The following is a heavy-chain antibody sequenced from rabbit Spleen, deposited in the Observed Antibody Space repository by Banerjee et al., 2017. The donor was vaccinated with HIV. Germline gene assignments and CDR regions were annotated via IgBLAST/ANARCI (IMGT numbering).Heavy chain of an antibody. Sequence: HLKKSGGGLVQPGGSLKLSCTASGFTLSSYYMNWVRQAPGKGLEWIGYIDPVFGITYYANWVNGRFSISRENAQNTVFLQMTSLTAADTATYFCARDGAGGSYFALWGPGTLVTVS. CDR3: ARDGAGGSYFAL. V-gene: IGHV1S7*01. CDR1: GFTLSSYY. D-gene: IGHD8-1*01. J-gene: IGHJ6*01. CDR2: IDPVFGIT.